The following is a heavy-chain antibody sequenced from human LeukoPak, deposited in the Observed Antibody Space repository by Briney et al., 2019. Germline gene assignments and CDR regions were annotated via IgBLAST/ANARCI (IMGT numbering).Heavy chain of an antibody. CDR3: ARGGYYKLNWFDP. D-gene: IGHD2/OR15-2a*01. J-gene: IGHJ5*02. V-gene: IGHV1-69*13. CDR1: GGTFSSYA. Sequence: ASVKVSCKASGGTFSSYAISWVRQAPGQGLEWMGGIIPIFGTANYAQKFQGRVTITADESTSTAYMELSSLRSEDTAVYYCARGGYYKLNWFDPWGQGTLVTVSS. CDR2: IIPIFGTA.